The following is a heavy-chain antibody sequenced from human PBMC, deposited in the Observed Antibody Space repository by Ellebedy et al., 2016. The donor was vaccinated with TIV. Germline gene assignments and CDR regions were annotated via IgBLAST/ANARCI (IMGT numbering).Heavy chain of an antibody. CDR3: ARDPDGMAADY. CDR2: IYYSEST. J-gene: IGHJ4*02. CDR1: GGSISSYY. Sequence: SETLSLTXTVSGGSISSYYWSWIRQPPGKGLEWIGYIYYSESTNYNPSLKSRVTISVDTSKNQFSLKLSSVTAADTAVYYCARDPDGMAADYWGQGTLVTVSS. D-gene: IGHD5-24*01. V-gene: IGHV4-59*01.